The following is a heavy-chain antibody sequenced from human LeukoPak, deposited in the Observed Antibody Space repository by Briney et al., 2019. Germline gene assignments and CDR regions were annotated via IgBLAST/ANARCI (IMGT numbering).Heavy chain of an antibody. CDR2: IYYSGST. CDR1: GGSISSSSYY. Sequence: SETLSLTCTVSGGSISSSSYYWAWIRQPPGKGLEWIGSIYYSGSTHYNPSLKSPLTISVDTSKNQFSLKLTSVTAADTAVYYCAGVAYYDSGNYYFDYWGQGTLVTVSS. V-gene: IGHV4-39*01. J-gene: IGHJ4*02. CDR3: AGVAYYDSGNYYFDY. D-gene: IGHD3-10*01.